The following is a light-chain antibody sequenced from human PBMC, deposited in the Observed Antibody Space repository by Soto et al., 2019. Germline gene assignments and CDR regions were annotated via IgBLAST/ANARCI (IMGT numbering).Light chain of an antibody. V-gene: IGKV3-11*01. CDR1: QSVGGF. J-gene: IGKJ3*01. Sequence: EIVSTQSPATLSLSPGERATLSCMASQSVGGFLAWYQQKSGQAPRLLIYDASNRAPGIPARFSGSGSGTDFTLTISSLEPEDFAVYYCQHRSNWLGTFGPGTKVDIK. CDR3: QHRSNWLGT. CDR2: DAS.